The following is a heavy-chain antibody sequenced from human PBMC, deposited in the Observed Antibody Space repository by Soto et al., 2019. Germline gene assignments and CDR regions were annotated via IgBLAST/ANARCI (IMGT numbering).Heavy chain of an antibody. Sequence: PRASVKVSCKASGYTFTGYYMHWVRQAPGQGLEWMGWINPNSGGTNYAQKFQGRVTMTRDTSISTAYMELSRLRSDDTAVYYCAPTLSDYYGMDVWGQGTTVTVSS. V-gene: IGHV1-2*02. J-gene: IGHJ6*02. CDR3: APTLSDYYGMDV. CDR1: GYTFTGYY. CDR2: INPNSGGT.